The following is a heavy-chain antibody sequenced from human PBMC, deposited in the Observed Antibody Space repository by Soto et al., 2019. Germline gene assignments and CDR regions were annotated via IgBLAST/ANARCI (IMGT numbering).Heavy chain of an antibody. Sequence: KTSETLSLTCTVSGGSISIYYWSWIRHPPGKGLEWIGYIYYSGSTNYNPSLKSRVTISVDTSKNQFSLKLSSVTAADTAVYYCARDRSQGFDPWGQGTLVTVSS. CDR2: IYYSGST. V-gene: IGHV4-59*01. J-gene: IGHJ5*02. CDR3: ARDRSQGFDP. CDR1: GGSISIYY.